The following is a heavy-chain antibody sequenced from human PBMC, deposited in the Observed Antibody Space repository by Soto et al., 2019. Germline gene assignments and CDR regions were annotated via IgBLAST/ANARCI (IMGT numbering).Heavy chain of an antibody. D-gene: IGHD6-19*01. J-gene: IGHJ4*02. CDR3: ARDLSLAVAGSSASY. V-gene: IGHV1-18*01. Sequence: QVQLVQSGAEVKKPGASVKVSCKASGYTFTSYGISWVRQAPGQGLEWMGWISSYNGNTNYAQKLQGRVTMTTDTSTSTAYMERRSLRSDDTAVYSCARDLSLAVAGSSASYWGQGTLVTVSS. CDR1: GYTFTSYG. CDR2: ISSYNGNT.